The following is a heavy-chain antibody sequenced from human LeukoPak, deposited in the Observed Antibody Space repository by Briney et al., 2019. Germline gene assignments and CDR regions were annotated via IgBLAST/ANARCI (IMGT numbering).Heavy chain of an antibody. D-gene: IGHD6-13*01. V-gene: IGHV3-30*02. CDR1: GFAFSTYG. CDR2: IRYDGSKK. CDR3: ATSGYSSSYFDP. Sequence: PGGSLRLSCAASGFAFSTYGMHWVRQAPGKGLEWVTFIRYDGSKKYYADSVKGRFTISRDNSKNTLYLQMNSLRAEDTAVYYCATSGYSSSYFDPWGQGTLVTVSS. J-gene: IGHJ5*02.